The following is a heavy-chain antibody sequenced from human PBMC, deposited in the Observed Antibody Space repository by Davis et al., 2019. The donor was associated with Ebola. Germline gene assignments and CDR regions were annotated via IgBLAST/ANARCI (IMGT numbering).Heavy chain of an antibody. J-gene: IGHJ4*02. D-gene: IGHD6-6*01. CDR2: IVYDGSEK. Sequence: PGGSLRLSCAASGFTFSIFGMHWVRQAPGKGPEWMTYIVYDGSEKFYADSVKGRFTISRDNSKNLLYLQMDSLQSDDTAVYYCVRDFFEFSSSSFSDYWGQGTLVTVSS. V-gene: IGHV3-30*02. CDR3: VRDFFEFSSSSFSDY. CDR1: GFTFSIFG.